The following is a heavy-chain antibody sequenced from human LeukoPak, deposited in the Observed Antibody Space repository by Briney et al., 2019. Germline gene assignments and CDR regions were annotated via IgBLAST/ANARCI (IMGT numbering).Heavy chain of an antibody. V-gene: IGHV3-15*01. J-gene: IGHJ4*02. CDR3: TTANYDILTGFADFDY. CDR1: GFTFSNAW. CDR2: IKSKTDGGTT. Sequence: GGSLRLSCAASGFTFSNAWMSWVRQAPGKGLEWVGRIKSKTDGGTTDYAAPVKGRFTISRDDSKNTLYLQMNSLKTEDTAVYYCTTANYDILTGFADFDYWGQGTLVTVSS. D-gene: IGHD3-9*01.